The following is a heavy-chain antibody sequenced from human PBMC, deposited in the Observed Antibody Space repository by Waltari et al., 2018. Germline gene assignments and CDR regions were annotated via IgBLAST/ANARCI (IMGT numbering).Heavy chain of an antibody. CDR3: ARVIVGATGWFDP. Sequence: QLQLQESGPGLVKPSETLSLTCTVSGGSISSSSYYWGWIRQPPGKGLEWIGSIYYSGSTSYNPSLKSRVTISVDTSKNQFSLKLSSVTAADTAVYYCARVIVGATGWFDPWGQGTLVTVSS. CDR1: GGSISSSSYY. CDR2: IYYSGST. V-gene: IGHV4-39*07. J-gene: IGHJ5*02. D-gene: IGHD1-26*01.